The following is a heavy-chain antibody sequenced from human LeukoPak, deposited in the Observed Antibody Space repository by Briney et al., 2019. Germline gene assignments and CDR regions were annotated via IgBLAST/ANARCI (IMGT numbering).Heavy chain of an antibody. CDR2: INHSGST. J-gene: IGHJ4*02. V-gene: IGHV4-34*01. CDR3: SYGRPFDY. Sequence: PSETLSLTCAVYGGSFSGYYWSWIRQPPGKGLEWVGEINHSGSTNYNPSLKSRVTISVDTSKNQFSLKLSSVTAADTAVYYCSYGRPFDYWGQGTLVTVSS. D-gene: IGHD5-18*01. CDR1: GGSFSGYY.